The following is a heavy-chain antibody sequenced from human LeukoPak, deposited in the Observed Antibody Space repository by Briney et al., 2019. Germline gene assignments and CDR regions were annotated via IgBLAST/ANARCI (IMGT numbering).Heavy chain of an antibody. CDR1: GFTFSDYG. Sequence: GRSLRLSCAVSGFTFSDYGMHWVRQAPGKGLEWVAVISYEGGTQHYADSVKGRFIISRDNPRNTLYLQMNILRTEDTAVYYCAKEGTPQVSTWYDLWGQGTQVIVSS. J-gene: IGHJ5*02. V-gene: IGHV3-30*18. CDR2: ISYEGGTQ. CDR3: AKEGTPQVSTWYDL. D-gene: IGHD3-10*01.